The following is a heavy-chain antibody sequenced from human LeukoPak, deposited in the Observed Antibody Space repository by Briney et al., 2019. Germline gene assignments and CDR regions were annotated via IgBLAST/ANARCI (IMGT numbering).Heavy chain of an antibody. D-gene: IGHD6-13*01. Sequence: PSETLSLTCTVSGGSISSYYWSWIRQPPGKGLEWIGYIYYSGSTNYNPSLKSRVTISVDTSKNQFSLKLSSVTAADTAVYYCARGLGIADYWGQGTLVTVSS. J-gene: IGHJ4*02. CDR3: ARGLGIADY. CDR1: GGSISSYY. V-gene: IGHV4-59*01. CDR2: IYYSGST.